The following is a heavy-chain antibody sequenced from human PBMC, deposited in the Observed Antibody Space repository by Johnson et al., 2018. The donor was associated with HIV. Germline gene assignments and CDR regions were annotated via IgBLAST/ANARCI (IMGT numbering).Heavy chain of an antibody. J-gene: IGHJ3*02. Sequence: EVQLVESGGGVVQPGRSLRLSCAASGFTLSSYWMHWVRQVPGKGPVWVSRINSDGSSSAYADSVKGRFTISRAGAKNTRYRQMNSLRAEDTAVYYCAREGIYCTGGRCYVAAFDIWGQGTKVTVSS. CDR1: GFTLSSYW. CDR2: INSDGSSS. D-gene: IGHD2-15*01. V-gene: IGHV3-74*01. CDR3: AREGIYCTGGRCYVAAFDI.